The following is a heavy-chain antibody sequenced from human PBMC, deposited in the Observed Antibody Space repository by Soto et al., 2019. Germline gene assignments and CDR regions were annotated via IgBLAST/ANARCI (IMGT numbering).Heavy chain of an antibody. CDR1: GGSFSGYY. CDR3: ARGGGYDYAWGSYRGLNWFDP. J-gene: IGHJ5*02. Sequence: PSETLSLTCAVYGGSFSGYYWSWIRQPPGKGLEWIGEINHSGSTNYNPSLKSRVTISVDTSKNQFSLKLSSVTAADTAVYYCARGGGYDYAWGSYRGLNWFDPWGQGTLVTVSS. CDR2: INHSGST. V-gene: IGHV4-34*01. D-gene: IGHD3-16*02.